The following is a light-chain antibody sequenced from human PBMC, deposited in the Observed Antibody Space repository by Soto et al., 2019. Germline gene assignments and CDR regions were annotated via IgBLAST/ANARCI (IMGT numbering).Light chain of an antibody. CDR1: KGGSRK. CDR2: GAS. Sequence: DIVMTQSPATLSVAPGERVTFSCRASKGGSRKLAWYQHTPGQAPRLIIYGASSRATGIPDRFSGSGSGTDFTLTISRLEPEDFAVYYCQQYGSSPWTFGQGTKVDNK. CDR3: QQYGSSPWT. J-gene: IGKJ1*01. V-gene: IGKV3-20*01.